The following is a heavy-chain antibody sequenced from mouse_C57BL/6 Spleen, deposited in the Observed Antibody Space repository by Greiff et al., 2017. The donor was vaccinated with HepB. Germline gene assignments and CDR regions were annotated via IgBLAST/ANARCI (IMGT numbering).Heavy chain of an antibody. CDR3: ASPLITTVVATDAMDY. J-gene: IGHJ4*01. D-gene: IGHD1-1*01. CDR1: GFTFSDYG. V-gene: IGHV5-17*01. CDR2: ISSGSSTI. Sequence: EVQRVESGGGLVKPGGSLKLSCAASGFTFSDYGMHWVRQAPEKGLEWVAYISSGSSTIYYADTVKGRFTISRDNAKNTLFLQMTSLRSEDTAMYYCASPLITTVVATDAMDYWGQGTSVTVSS.